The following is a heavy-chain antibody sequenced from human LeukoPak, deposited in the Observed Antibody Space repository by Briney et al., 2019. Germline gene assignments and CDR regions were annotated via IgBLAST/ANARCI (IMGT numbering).Heavy chain of an antibody. V-gene: IGHV3-30*02. J-gene: IGHJ4*02. D-gene: IGHD3-10*01. Sequence: GGSLRLSCPASGFTFSSYGMHWVRQAPGKGLEWVAFIRYDGSNKYYADSVKGRFTISRDNSKNTLYLQMNSLRAEDTAVYYCAKDRYYYGSGSYYPPNDYWGQGTLVTVSS. CDR2: IRYDGSNK. CDR3: AKDRYYYGSGSYYPPNDY. CDR1: GFTFSSYG.